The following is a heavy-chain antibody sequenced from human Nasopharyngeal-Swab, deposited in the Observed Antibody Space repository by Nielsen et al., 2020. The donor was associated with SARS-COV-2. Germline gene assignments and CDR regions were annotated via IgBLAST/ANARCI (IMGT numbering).Heavy chain of an antibody. CDR3: AREDYDTNFDY. CDR2: INPSGGST. Sequence: ASVRVSCKASGYTFTSYYMHWVRQAPGQGLEWMGIINPSGGSTSYAQKFQGRVTMTRDTSTSTVYMELSSLRSEDTAVYYCAREDYDTNFDYWGQGTLVTVSS. CDR1: GYTFTSYY. V-gene: IGHV1-46*01. D-gene: IGHD4-17*01. J-gene: IGHJ4*02.